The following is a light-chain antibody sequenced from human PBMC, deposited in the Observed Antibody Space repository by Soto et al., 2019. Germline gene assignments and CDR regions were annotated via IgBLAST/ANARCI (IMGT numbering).Light chain of an antibody. Sequence: EIVLTQSPDTLSLSPGERATLSCRASQSVSTNSLAWYQQKRGQAPRPLIYGASSRAAGIPDRFSGSVSGTGFTLTISRLEPEDFAVYYCQHYGNSPLTFGQGTRLEIK. CDR3: QHYGNSPLT. CDR1: QSVSTNS. V-gene: IGKV3-20*01. J-gene: IGKJ5*01. CDR2: GAS.